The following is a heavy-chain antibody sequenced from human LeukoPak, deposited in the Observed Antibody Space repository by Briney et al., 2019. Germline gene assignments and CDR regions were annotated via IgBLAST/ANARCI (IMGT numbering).Heavy chain of an antibody. CDR2: VYFSGST. CDR1: GGSVSSAY. V-gene: IGHV4-59*02. Sequence: PSETLSLTCAVSGGSVSSAYWSWIRPPPGKGLAWIGYVYFSGSTNYNPSLTSRVTISADTSKNHFSLKLTSVTAADTAVYYCAYSIGYYDEWFQNWGQGTLVTVSS. CDR3: AYSIGYYDEWFQN. J-gene: IGHJ1*01. D-gene: IGHD3-22*01.